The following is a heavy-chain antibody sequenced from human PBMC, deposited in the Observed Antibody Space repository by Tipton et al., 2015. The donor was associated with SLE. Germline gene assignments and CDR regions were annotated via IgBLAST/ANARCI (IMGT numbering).Heavy chain of an antibody. V-gene: IGHV4-34*01. CDR2: INHGGST. CDR1: GGSFSVYY. J-gene: IGHJ5*02. Sequence: LRLSCAVYGGSFSVYYWTWIRQPPGKGLEWIGEINHGGSTNYNPSLKSRVTISIDTSKNQFSLKLSSVTAADTAVYYCVRLGYCSGGRCLNYFDPWGRGTLVTVSS. CDR3: VRLGYCSGGRCLNYFDP. D-gene: IGHD2-15*01.